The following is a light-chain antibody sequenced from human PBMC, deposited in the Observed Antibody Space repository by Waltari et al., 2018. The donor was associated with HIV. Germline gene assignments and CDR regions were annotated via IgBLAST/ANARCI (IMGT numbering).Light chain of an antibody. CDR1: SSDISAYNS. CDR2: VVS. Sequence: QSALTQPASVSGSPGQSITIFCIGTSSDISAYNSVAWYQQHPGKAPKPSVYVVSNRPSDVSARFSGSKSGNPASLTISALQDDDESVYSCSSYTTTATLVFGTGTKVTVL. CDR3: SSYTTTATLV. V-gene: IGLV2-14*01. J-gene: IGLJ1*01.